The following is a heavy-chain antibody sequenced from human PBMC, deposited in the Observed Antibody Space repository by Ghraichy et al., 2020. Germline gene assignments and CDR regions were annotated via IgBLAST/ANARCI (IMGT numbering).Heavy chain of an antibody. CDR3: ARDHGGYGSSIDF. D-gene: IGHD5-12*01. CDR2: IYYSGST. Sequence: SETLSLTCTVSGGSISSGDYYWSWIRQPPGKGLEWIGYIYYSGSTYYNPSLKSRVTISVDTSKNQFSLKLTSVTAADTAVYFCARDHGGYGSSIDFWGQGTLVTVSS. V-gene: IGHV4-30-4*01. J-gene: IGHJ4*02. CDR1: GGSISSGDYY.